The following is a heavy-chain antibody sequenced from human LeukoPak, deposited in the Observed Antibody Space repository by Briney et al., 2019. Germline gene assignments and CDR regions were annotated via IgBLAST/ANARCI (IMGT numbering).Heavy chain of an antibody. V-gene: IGHV3-30*04. CDR3: ARYDYGDV. Sequence: GGSLRLSCAASGFTFSSYAMHWVRQAPGKGLEWVAVISYDGSNKYYADSVKGRFTISRDNSKNTLYLQMNSLRAEDTAVYYCARYDYGDVWGQGTLVTVSS. J-gene: IGHJ4*02. CDR2: ISYDGSNK. CDR1: GFTFSSYA.